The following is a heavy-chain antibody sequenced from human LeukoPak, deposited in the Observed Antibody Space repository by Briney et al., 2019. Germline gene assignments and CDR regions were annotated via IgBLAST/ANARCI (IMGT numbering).Heavy chain of an antibody. D-gene: IGHD3-3*02. V-gene: IGHV3-15*01. Sequence: PGGSLRLSCAASGFTFSNAWMSWVRQAPGKGLEWVGRIKSKTDGGTTDYAAPVKGRFTISRDDSKNTLYLQMNSLKTEDTAVYYCAKGHNHFWSGFVDYWGQGTLVTVSS. CDR1: GFTFSNAW. CDR3: AKGHNHFWSGFVDY. J-gene: IGHJ4*02. CDR2: IKSKTDGGTT.